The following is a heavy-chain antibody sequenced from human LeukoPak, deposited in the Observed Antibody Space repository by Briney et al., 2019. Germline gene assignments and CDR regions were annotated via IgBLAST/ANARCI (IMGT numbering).Heavy chain of an antibody. D-gene: IGHD4-23*01. V-gene: IGHV3-23*01. CDR2: ISGSGGSP. CDR3: AIGRWVTPQYYFDY. CDR1: GFTFSSYA. Sequence: GGSLRLSCAASGFTFSSYAMSWVRQAPGKGLEWVSAISGSGGSPYYADSVNGRLTISRDNSQNTLYLPMNSLRAEDTAVYYCAIGRWVTPQYYFDYCDQGTLVTVSS. J-gene: IGHJ4*02.